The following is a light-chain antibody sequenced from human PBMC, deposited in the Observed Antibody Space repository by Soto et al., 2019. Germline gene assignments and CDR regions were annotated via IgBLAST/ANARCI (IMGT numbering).Light chain of an antibody. V-gene: IGKV1-5*01. CDR3: QRYNSNSRT. CDR1: QNVNSW. J-gene: IGKJ1*01. Sequence: DIQMTQSPSTLSASVGDRVTITCRASQNVNSWVAWYQQKPGKAPKFLIYDASNLESGVPSRFSGRGSGTEFSLTIRALQADDLATYSCQRYNSNSRTFGKGTRV. CDR2: DAS.